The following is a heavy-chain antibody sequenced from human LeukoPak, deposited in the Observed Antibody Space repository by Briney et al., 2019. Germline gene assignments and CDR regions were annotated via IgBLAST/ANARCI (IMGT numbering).Heavy chain of an antibody. V-gene: IGHV3-11*01. J-gene: IGHJ4*02. CDR3: AKDFGDYGGNPHFDY. CDR1: GFTVSDYY. CDR2: ISSSGSTI. D-gene: IGHD4-23*01. Sequence: GGSLRLSCAASGFTVSDYYMSWIRQAPGKGLEWVSYISSSGSTIYYADSVKGRFTISRDNAKNTLYLQMNSLRAEDTAVYYCAKDFGDYGGNPHFDYWGQGTLVTVSS.